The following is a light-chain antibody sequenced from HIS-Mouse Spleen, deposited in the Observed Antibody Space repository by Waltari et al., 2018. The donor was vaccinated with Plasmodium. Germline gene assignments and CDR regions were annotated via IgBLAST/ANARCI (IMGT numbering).Light chain of an antibody. CDR2: AAS. V-gene: IGKV1-39*01. Sequence: DIQMTQSPSSLSASVGDRVTITCRASQSISSYLNWYQQKPGKAPKLLIYAASSLQSGVPSRFSGSGSGTEFTLSISRLQPEDFATYYCQQSYSTWTFGQGTKVEIK. CDR3: QQSYSTWT. J-gene: IGKJ1*01. CDR1: QSISSY.